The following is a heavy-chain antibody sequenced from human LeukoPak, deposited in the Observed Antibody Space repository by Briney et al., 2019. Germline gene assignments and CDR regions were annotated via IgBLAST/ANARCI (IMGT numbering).Heavy chain of an antibody. CDR1: GFTVTSNY. CDR3: AREDYYGSRSWD. Sequence: GGSLRLSCAASGFTVTSNYMSWVRQAPGKGLEWVSVIYSGGSTFYADSVKGRFTISRDNSKNTVYLQMNSLRAEDTAVYYCAREDYYGSRSWDWGQGTMVTVSS. D-gene: IGHD3-10*01. J-gene: IGHJ3*01. V-gene: IGHV3-66*01. CDR2: IYSGGST.